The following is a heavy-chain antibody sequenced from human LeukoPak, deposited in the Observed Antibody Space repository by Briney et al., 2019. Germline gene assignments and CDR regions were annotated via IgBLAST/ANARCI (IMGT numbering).Heavy chain of an antibody. CDR1: GGSFSGYY. J-gene: IGHJ4*02. CDR3: ARGGRYYDILTGYYRSGASTHYFDY. D-gene: IGHD3-9*01. Sequence: SETLSLTCAVYGGSFSGYYWSWIRQPPGKGLEWIGEINHSGSTNYNPSLKSRVTISVVTSKNQFSLKLSSVTAADTAVYYCARGGRYYDILTGYYRSGASTHYFDYWGQGTLVTVSS. V-gene: IGHV4-34*01. CDR2: INHSGST.